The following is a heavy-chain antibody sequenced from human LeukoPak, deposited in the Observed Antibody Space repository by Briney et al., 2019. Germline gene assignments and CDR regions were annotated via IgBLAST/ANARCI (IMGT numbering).Heavy chain of an antibody. CDR3: ARGVREFVWNYPPYYYYYMDV. CDR1: GYTFTSYD. J-gene: IGHJ6*03. Sequence: ASVKVSCKASGYTFTSYDINWVRQATGQGLGWMGWMNPNSGNTGYAQKFQGRVTITRNTSISTAYMELSSLRSEDTAVYYCARGVREFVWNYPPYYYYYMDVWGKGTTVTVSS. CDR2: MNPNSGNT. V-gene: IGHV1-8*01. D-gene: IGHD1-7*01.